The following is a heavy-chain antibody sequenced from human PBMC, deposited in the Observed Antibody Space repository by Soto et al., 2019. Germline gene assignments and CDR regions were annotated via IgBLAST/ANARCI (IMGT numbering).Heavy chain of an antibody. CDR3: AREYYYDSSGYYYDFPPFWDY. CDR2: IIPILGIA. J-gene: IGHJ4*02. CDR1: GGTFSSYT. Sequence: QVQLVQSGAEVKKPGSSVKVSCKASGGTFSSYTISWVRQAPGQGLEWMGRIIPILGIANYAQKFQGRVTITADKSTSTAYMELSSLRSEDTDVYYCAREYYYDSSGYYYDFPPFWDYWGQGTLVTVSS. V-gene: IGHV1-69*08. D-gene: IGHD3-22*01.